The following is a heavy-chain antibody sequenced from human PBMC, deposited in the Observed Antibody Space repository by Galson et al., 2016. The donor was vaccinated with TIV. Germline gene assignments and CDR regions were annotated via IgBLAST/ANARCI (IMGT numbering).Heavy chain of an antibody. CDR1: GDSVSSNSAA. CDR3: ARASSSWLITVHLDY. Sequence: CAISGDSVSSNSAAWNWIRQSPPRGLEWLGRTYYRSKWYNDYAASVKSRITINPDTSKNQFSLQLNSVTPEDTAVYYCARASSSWLITVHLDYWGQGTLVTVSS. CDR2: TYYRSKWYN. J-gene: IGHJ4*02. V-gene: IGHV6-1*01. D-gene: IGHD6-13*01.